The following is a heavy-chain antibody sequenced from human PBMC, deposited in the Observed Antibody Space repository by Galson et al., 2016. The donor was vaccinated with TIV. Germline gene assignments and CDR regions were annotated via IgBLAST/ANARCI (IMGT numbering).Heavy chain of an antibody. V-gene: IGHV5-51*03. Sequence: QSGAEVKKPGESLKISCQVSRYSFTSNWIAWVRQMPGKGLEWMGIMYPADSDIRYGPSFQGQVTMSADESISTAYLQWSSLKASDSAIYFWARAPGYSGYSYGYFDSWGQGTRVTVSS. J-gene: IGHJ4*02. CDR2: MYPADSDI. CDR1: RYSFTSNW. D-gene: IGHD5-12*01. CDR3: ARAPGYSGYSYGYFDS.